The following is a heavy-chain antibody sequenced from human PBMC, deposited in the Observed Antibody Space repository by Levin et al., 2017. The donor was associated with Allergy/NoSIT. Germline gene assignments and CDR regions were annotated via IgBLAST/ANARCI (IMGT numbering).Heavy chain of an antibody. CDR1: GFTFSSYS. CDR3: ARVGVTTVTPP. Sequence: GGSLRLSCAASGFTFSSYSMNWVRQAPGKGLEWVSSISSSSSYIYYADSVKGRFTISRDNAKNSLYLQMNSLRAEDTAVYYCARVGVTTVTPPWGQGTLVTVSS. V-gene: IGHV3-21*01. CDR2: ISSSSSYI. J-gene: IGHJ5*02. D-gene: IGHD4-17*01.